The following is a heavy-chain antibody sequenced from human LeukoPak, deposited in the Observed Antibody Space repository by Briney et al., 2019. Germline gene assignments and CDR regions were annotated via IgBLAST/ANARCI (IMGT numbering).Heavy chain of an antibody. CDR1: GFTFSSYA. J-gene: IGHJ6*02. V-gene: IGHV3-30-3*01. CDR2: ISYDGSNK. D-gene: IGHD2-15*01. Sequence: PGGSLRLSCAASGFTFSSYAMHWVRQAPGKGLEWVAVISYDGSNKYYADSVKGRFTISRDNSKNTLYLQMNSLRAEDTAVYYCARGGGPKFGYYYGMDVWGQGTTVTVS. CDR3: ARGGGPKFGYYYGMDV.